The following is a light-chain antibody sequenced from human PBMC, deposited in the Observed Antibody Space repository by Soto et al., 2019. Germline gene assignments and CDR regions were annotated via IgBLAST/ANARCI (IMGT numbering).Light chain of an antibody. Sequence: DVQLTQSPSFLAASVGDRLTITCRASQDIKRFLAWYQQKPGKAPKLLIYTISTLQSGAPSRFSGSGSGTEFTLTISSLQPDDFATYYCQQVNTYPVTFGGGTKVEI. V-gene: IGKV1-9*01. CDR1: QDIKRF. J-gene: IGKJ4*01. CDR2: TIS. CDR3: QQVNTYPVT.